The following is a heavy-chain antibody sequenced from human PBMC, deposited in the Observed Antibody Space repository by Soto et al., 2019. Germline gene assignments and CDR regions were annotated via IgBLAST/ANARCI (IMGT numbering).Heavy chain of an antibody. CDR2: INHSGST. CDR1: GGSFSGYY. V-gene: IGHV4-34*01. D-gene: IGHD3-3*01. CDR3: ARGSDFWSGYFWFDP. Sequence: SETLSLTCAVDGGSFSGYYWSWIRQPPGKGLEWIGEINHSGSTNYNPSLKSRVTISVDTSKNQFSLKLSSVTAADTAVYYCARGSDFWSGYFWFDPWGQGTLVTVSS. J-gene: IGHJ5*02.